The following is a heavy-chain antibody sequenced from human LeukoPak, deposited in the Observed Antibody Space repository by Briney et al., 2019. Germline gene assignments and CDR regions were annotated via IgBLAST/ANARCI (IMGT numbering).Heavy chain of an antibody. CDR2: IYYSGST. Sequence: SETLSLTCAVYGGSFSGYYWSWIRQPPGKGLEWIGYIYYSGSTNYNPSLKSRVTISVDTSKNQFSLKLSSVTAADTAVYYCARQGSGWSRGYYGMDVWGQGTTVTVSS. J-gene: IGHJ6*01. D-gene: IGHD6-19*01. V-gene: IGHV4-59*08. CDR3: ARQGSGWSRGYYGMDV. CDR1: GGSFSGYY.